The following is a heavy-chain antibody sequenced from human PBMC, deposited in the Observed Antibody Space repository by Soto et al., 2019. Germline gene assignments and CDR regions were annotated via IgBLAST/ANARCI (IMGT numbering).Heavy chain of an antibody. V-gene: IGHV3-48*03. CDR2: ISSSGSTI. CDR1: GFTFSNYE. J-gene: IGHJ3*02. D-gene: IGHD6-13*01. Sequence: GGSLRLSCAASGFTFSNYEMKWVRQAPGKGLEWVSYISSSGSTIKYADSVQGRFTISRDNARNSLYLQMNSLRVEDTAVYYCERTKYTSTWYEAYDIWGLGTMVTVSS. CDR3: ERTKYTSTWYEAYDI.